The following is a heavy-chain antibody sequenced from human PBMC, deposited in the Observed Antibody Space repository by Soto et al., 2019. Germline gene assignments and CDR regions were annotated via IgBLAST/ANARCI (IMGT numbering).Heavy chain of an antibody. J-gene: IGHJ6*03. CDR2: MYYSGST. CDR3: ARGPYYDLIWNYYYMAV. Sequence: QVQLQESGPGLVKPSETLSLSCSVSGGSISGHYWSWVRQTPGKGLEWIGYMYYSGSTKYNPSLKRRVTLSVHKSKHHFSLRLTSVTAADTAVYYCARGPYYDLIWNYYYMAVWGKGTTVTVS. V-gene: IGHV4-59*08. D-gene: IGHD3-16*01. CDR1: GGSISGHY.